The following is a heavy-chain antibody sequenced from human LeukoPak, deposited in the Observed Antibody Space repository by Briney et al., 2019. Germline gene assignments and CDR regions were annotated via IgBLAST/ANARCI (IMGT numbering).Heavy chain of an antibody. V-gene: IGHV3-21*01. CDR2: ISSSSSYI. Sequence: PGGSLRLSCAASGFTFSSYSMNWVRQAPGKGLEWVSSISSSSSYIYYADSVKGRFTISRDNAKNSLYLQMNSLRAEDTAVYYCARVISLAVAGTPQGDYWGQGTLVTVSS. CDR3: ARVISLAVAGTPQGDY. D-gene: IGHD6-19*01. J-gene: IGHJ4*02. CDR1: GFTFSSYS.